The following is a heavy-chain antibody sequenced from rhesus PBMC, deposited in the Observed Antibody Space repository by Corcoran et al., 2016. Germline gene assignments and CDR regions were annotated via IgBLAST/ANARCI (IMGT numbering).Heavy chain of an antibody. J-gene: IGHJ4*01. CDR1: GGSISSNY. D-gene: IGHD3-28*01. CDR3: ARIGGYYDSGYYPFFDY. V-gene: IGHV4-169*01. Sequence: QLQLQESGPGLVKPSETLPVTCAVAGGSISSNYCSLLRQPPGKGREWFGRIYGSGSSTNYNPSLKSRVTLSVDTSKNQLSLKLSSVTAADTAVYYCARIGGYYDSGYYPFFDYWGQGVLVTVSS. CDR2: IYGSGSST.